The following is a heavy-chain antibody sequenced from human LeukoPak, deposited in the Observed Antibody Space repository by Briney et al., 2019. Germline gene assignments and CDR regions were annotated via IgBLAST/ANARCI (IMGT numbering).Heavy chain of an antibody. CDR1: GYSFTSYW. Sequence: GGSLKISFKGSGYSFTSYWIGWVRPLPGKGLEWMGIIYPGDSDTRYSPSFQGQVTISADKSISTAYLQWSSLKASDTAMYYCVAYSSGWYGLFDYWGQGTLVTVSS. J-gene: IGHJ4*02. CDR3: VAYSSGWYGLFDY. D-gene: IGHD6-19*01. V-gene: IGHV5-51*01. CDR2: IYPGDSDT.